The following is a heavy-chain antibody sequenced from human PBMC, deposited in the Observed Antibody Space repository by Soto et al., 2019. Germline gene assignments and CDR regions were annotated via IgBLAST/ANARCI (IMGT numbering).Heavy chain of an antibody. J-gene: IGHJ4*02. CDR1: GFTFSSYA. CDR3: ASLPLDYSNYGYPPSDY. V-gene: IGHV3-23*01. D-gene: IGHD4-4*01. CDR2: ISGSGGST. Sequence: PGGSLRLSCAASGFTFSSYAMSWVRQAPGKGLEWVSAISGSGGSTYYADSVKGRFTISRDNSENTLYLQMNSLRAEDTAVYYCASLPLDYSNYGYPPSDYWGQGTLVTVSS.